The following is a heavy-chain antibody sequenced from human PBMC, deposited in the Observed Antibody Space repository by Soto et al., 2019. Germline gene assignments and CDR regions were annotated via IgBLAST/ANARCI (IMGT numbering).Heavy chain of an antibody. D-gene: IGHD3-3*01. CDR1: GGSISSGDYY. CDR2: IYYSGST. Sequence: TSETLSLTCTVSGGSISSGDYYWSWIRQPPGKGLEWIGYIYYSGSTYYNPSLKSRVTISVDTSKNQFSLKLSSVTAADTAVYYCARGGDEDDFWSGNRWFDPWGQGTLVTVSS. J-gene: IGHJ5*02. V-gene: IGHV4-30-4*01. CDR3: ARGGDEDDFWSGNRWFDP.